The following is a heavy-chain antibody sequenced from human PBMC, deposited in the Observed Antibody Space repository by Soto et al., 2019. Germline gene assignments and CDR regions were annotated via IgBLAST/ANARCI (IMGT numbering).Heavy chain of an antibody. J-gene: IGHJ3*01. V-gene: IGHV1-69*18. CDR3: ARIGVGSRR. CDR1: GDTFSHYV. D-gene: IGHD1-26*01. CDR2: LAPISGSP. Sequence: VQMVQSGAEVKEPGSSVKVSCTNSGDTFSHYVMSWVRQAPGQGLEWMGSLAPISGSPNYAERFEGRLTISADAGTSTMYMELRRLKYDDTAVYYCARIGVGSRRWGQGTMVTVSS.